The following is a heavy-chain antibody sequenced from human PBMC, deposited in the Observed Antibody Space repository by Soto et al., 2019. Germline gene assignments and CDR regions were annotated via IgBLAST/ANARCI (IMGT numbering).Heavy chain of an antibody. D-gene: IGHD2-2*01. CDR3: ARDNDCQLPCTIYYYYYGMDV. Sequence: EASVKVSCKASGYTFTSYGISWVRQAPGQGLEWMGWISAYNGNTNYAQKLQGRVTMTTDTSTSTAYMELRSLRSDDTAVYYCARDNDCQLPCTIYYYYYGMDVWGQGTTVTVSS. CDR1: GYTFTSYG. J-gene: IGHJ6*02. V-gene: IGHV1-18*04. CDR2: ISAYNGNT.